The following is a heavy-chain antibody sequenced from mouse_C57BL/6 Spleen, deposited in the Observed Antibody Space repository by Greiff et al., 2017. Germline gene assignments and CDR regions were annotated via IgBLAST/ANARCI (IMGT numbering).Heavy chain of an antibody. V-gene: IGHV1-15*01. D-gene: IGHD2-2*01. Sequence: VQLQQSGAELVRPGASVTLSCKASGYTFTDYEMHWVKQTPVHGLEWIGAIDPETGGTAYNQKFKGKAILTADKSSSTAYMELRSLTSEDSAVYYCARRVVTTGGLDYWGQGTTLTGSS. CDR2: IDPETGGT. CDR1: GYTFTDYE. J-gene: IGHJ2*01. CDR3: ARRVVTTGGLDY.